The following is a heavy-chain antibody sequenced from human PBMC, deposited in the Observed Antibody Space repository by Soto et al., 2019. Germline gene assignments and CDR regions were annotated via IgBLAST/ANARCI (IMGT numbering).Heavy chain of an antibody. V-gene: IGHV4-4*02. D-gene: IGHD4-17*01. CDR3: ARGDYGDYFYYYGMDV. Sequence: QVQLQESGPGLVKPSGTLSLTCAVSGGSISNKNWWSWFRQPPGKGLEWLGEIYHSGSTNYNPSLKSRVTISVDKSKNQFSLKLSSVTAADPAVYYCARGDYGDYFYYYGMDVWGQGTTVTVSS. CDR2: IYHSGST. J-gene: IGHJ6*02. CDR1: GGSISNKNW.